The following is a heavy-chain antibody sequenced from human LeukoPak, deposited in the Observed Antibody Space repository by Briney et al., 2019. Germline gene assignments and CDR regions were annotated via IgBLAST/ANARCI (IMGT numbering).Heavy chain of an antibody. V-gene: IGHV4-34*01. J-gene: IGHJ4*02. CDR3: ARDRLGVGATYYFDY. D-gene: IGHD1-26*01. CDR2: INHSGST. CDR1: GGSFSGYY. Sequence: SSETLSLTCAVYGGSFSGYYWSWIRQPPGKGLEWIGEINHSGSTNYNPSLKSRVTMSVDTSRNQFSLKLSSVTAADTAVYYCARDRLGVGATYYFDYWGQGTLVTVSS.